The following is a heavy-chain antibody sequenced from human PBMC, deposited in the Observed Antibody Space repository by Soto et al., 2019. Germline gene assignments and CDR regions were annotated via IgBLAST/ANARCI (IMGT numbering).Heavy chain of an antibody. CDR3: AKGSERAYYYDSSGYCFDY. V-gene: IGHV3-23*01. Sequence: EVQLLESGGGLVQPGGSLRLSCAASGFTFSSYAMSWVRQAPGKGLEWVSAISGSGGSTYYADSVKGRFTISRDNSKNTLYLQMNSLRAEDPAVYYCAKGSERAYYYDSSGYCFDYWGQGTLVTVSS. J-gene: IGHJ4*02. CDR1: GFTFSSYA. D-gene: IGHD3-22*01. CDR2: ISGSGGST.